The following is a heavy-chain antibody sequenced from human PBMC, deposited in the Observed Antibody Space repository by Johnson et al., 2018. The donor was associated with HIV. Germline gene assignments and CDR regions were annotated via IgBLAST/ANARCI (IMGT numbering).Heavy chain of an antibody. CDR3: AKPGGSSWYFDAFDI. D-gene: IGHD6-13*01. Sequence: VQLVESGGGLVQPGGSLRLSCAASGFAFSTYWMTWVRQSPGKGLEWVANINQDGSERYYVDSVKGRFNISRDNAKNSLYLQLNSLRAEDTAIYYCAKPGGSSWYFDAFDIWGQGTMVTVSS. J-gene: IGHJ3*02. CDR1: GFAFSTYW. CDR2: INQDGSER. V-gene: IGHV3-7*01.